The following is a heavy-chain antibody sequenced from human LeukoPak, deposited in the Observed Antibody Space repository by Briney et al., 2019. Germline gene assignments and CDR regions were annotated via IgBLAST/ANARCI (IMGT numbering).Heavy chain of an antibody. D-gene: IGHD3-16*01. Sequence: SETLSLTRTVSGGSISSGSYYWSWIRQPAGKGLEWIGRIYTSGSTNYNPSLKSRVTISVDTSKNQFSLKLSSVTAADTAVYYCARWGGRNDAFDIWGQAAMVTVSS. CDR2: IYTSGST. V-gene: IGHV4-61*02. J-gene: IGHJ3*02. CDR1: GGSISSGSYY. CDR3: ARWGGRNDAFDI.